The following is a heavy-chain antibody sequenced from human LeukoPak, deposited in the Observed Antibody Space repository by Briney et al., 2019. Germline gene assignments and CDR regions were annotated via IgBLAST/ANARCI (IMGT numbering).Heavy chain of an antibody. D-gene: IGHD4-23*01. J-gene: IGHJ4*02. CDR1: GGSISSYY. V-gene: IGHV4-59*01. CDR2: IYYSGST. Sequence: SETLSLTCTVSGGSISSYYWSWIRQPPGKGLEWIGYIYYSGSTNYNPSLMSRVTISVDTSKNQFSLKLSSVTAADTAVYYCARAPVYGGNYLDYWGQGTLVTVSS. CDR3: ARAPVYGGNYLDY.